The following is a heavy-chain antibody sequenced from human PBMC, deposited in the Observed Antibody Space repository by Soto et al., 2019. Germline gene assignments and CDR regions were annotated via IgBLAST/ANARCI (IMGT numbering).Heavy chain of an antibody. D-gene: IGHD3-22*01. Sequence: ASVKVSCKASGYTFTGYYMHWVRQAPGQGLEWMGWINPNSGGTNYAQKFQGWVTMTRDTSISTAYMELSRLRSDDTAVYYCAREYYDSSGYYGGYYYYYGMDVWGQGTTVTVSS. J-gene: IGHJ6*02. CDR3: AREYYDSSGYYGGYYYYYGMDV. CDR2: INPNSGGT. V-gene: IGHV1-2*04. CDR1: GYTFTGYY.